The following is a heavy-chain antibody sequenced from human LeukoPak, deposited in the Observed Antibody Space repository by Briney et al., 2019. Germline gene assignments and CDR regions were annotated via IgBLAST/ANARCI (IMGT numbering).Heavy chain of an antibody. CDR1: GGSITSTDW. V-gene: IGHV4-4*02. J-gene: IGHJ4*02. D-gene: IGHD3-10*01. CDR2: IYHSGST. Sequence: PSETLSLTCAVSGGSITSTDWWSWVRQPPGKGLEWIGEIYHSGSTNYNPSLKSRVTISVDKSKNHFSLKLSSVTAADTAVYYCARDEREVRDTDYWGQGTLVTVSS. CDR3: ARDEREVRDTDY.